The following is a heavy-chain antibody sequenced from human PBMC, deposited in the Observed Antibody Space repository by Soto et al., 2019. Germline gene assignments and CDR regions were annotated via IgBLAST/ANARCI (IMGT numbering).Heavy chain of an antibody. D-gene: IGHD3-10*01. CDR1: GGSISSSSYY. J-gene: IGHJ4*02. Sequence: PSETLSLTCTVSGGSISSSSYYWGWIRQPPGKGLEWIGSIYYSGSTYYNPSLKSRVTISVDTSKNQFSLKLSSVTAADTAVYYCARRRVGGGSGSYSIDYWGQGTLVTVSS. V-gene: IGHV4-39*01. CDR2: IYYSGST. CDR3: ARRRVGGGSGSYSIDY.